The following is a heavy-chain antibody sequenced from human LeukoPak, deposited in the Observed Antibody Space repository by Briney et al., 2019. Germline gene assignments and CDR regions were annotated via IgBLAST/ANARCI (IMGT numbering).Heavy chain of an antibody. Sequence: PSETLSLTCTVSGYSISSGHYWGWIRQPPGKGLDWMGNIYHTGSTYYNPSLKSRVTISIDTSKNQFSLKLSSVTAADTAVYYCARAIMHSSDYWGQGTLVTVSS. CDR1: GYSISSGHY. CDR2: IYHTGST. V-gene: IGHV4-38-2*02. J-gene: IGHJ4*02. CDR3: ARAIMHSSDY. D-gene: IGHD6-13*01.